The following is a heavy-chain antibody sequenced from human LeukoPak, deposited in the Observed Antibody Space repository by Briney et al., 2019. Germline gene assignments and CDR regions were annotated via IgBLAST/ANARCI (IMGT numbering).Heavy chain of an antibody. CDR1: GFTFSSYG. V-gene: IGHV3-23*01. Sequence: PGGSLRLSCAASGFTFSSYGMSWVRQAPGKGLEWVSLISSNGKSTHYADSVRGRFTISRDNSKNTLYLQMNSLRTEDTAIYFCARDLYTISGDSWGQGTLVTVSS. D-gene: IGHD2-2*02. CDR3: ARDLYTISGDS. J-gene: IGHJ4*02. CDR2: ISSNGKST.